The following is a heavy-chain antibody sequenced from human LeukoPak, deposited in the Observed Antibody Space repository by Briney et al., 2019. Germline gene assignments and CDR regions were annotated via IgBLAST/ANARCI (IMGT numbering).Heavy chain of an antibody. D-gene: IGHD1-20*01. V-gene: IGHV1-69*05. CDR3: VRENNWNRRLNWFDP. Sequence: ASVKVSCKASGGTFSSYAISWVRQAPGQGLEWMGGIIPIFGTANYAQKFQGRVTITTDESTSTAYTELSSLRSEDTAVYYCVRENNWNRRLNWFDPWGQGTLVTVSS. CDR2: IIPIFGTA. J-gene: IGHJ5*02. CDR1: GGTFSSYA.